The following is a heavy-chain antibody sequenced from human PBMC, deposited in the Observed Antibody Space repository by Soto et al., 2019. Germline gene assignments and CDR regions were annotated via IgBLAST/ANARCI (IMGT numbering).Heavy chain of an antibody. CDR3: ARSLIGVVPAAHYYYYSYAMDV. CDR1: GGSISSSHYY. J-gene: IGHJ6*02. CDR2: IYFSGNT. V-gene: IGHV4-39*01. D-gene: IGHD2-2*01. Sequence: SETLSLTCSVSGGSISSSHYYWGWIRQPPGKGLEWIGSIYFSGNTYYNPSLKSRVTISVDTSKNQVSLKVSSVTAADTAVYYCARSLIGVVPAAHYYYYSYAMDVWGQGTTLAVYS.